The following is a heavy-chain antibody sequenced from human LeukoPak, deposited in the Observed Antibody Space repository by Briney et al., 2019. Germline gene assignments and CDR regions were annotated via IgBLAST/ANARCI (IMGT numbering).Heavy chain of an antibody. CDR1: GFTFSSYE. CDR3: AELGITMIGGV. V-gene: IGHV3-48*03. CDR2: ISSSGSTI. Sequence: QPGGSLRLSCAASGFTFSSYEMNWVRQAPGKGLEWVSYISSSGSTIYYADSVKGRFTIPRDNAKNSLYLQMNSLRAEGTAVYYCAELGITMIGGVWGKGTTVTISS. D-gene: IGHD3-10*02. J-gene: IGHJ6*04.